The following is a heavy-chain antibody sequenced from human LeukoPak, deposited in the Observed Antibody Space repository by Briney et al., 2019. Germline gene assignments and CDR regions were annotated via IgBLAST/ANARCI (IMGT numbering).Heavy chain of an antibody. CDR2: ISSSGSTI. Sequence: GGSLRLSCAASGFTFSSYEMNWVRQAPGKGLEWVSYISSSGSTIYYADSVKGRFTISRDNAKNSLYLQMNSLRAEDTAVYYCARGLRYFDWLSHGYWGQGTLVTVSS. CDR1: GFTFSSYE. V-gene: IGHV3-48*03. J-gene: IGHJ4*02. CDR3: ARGLRYFDWLSHGY. D-gene: IGHD3-9*01.